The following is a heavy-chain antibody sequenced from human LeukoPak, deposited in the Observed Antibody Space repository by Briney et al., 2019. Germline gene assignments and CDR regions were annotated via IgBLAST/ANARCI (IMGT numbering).Heavy chain of an antibody. CDR2: IYSGGST. CDR1: GFTFSSFA. Sequence: GGSLRLSCAASGFTFSSFAMSWVRQAPGKGLEWVSVIYSGGSTYYADSVKGRFTISRDNSKNTLYLQMNSLRAEDTAVYYCARTSVLRFLELADYWGQGTLVTVSS. V-gene: IGHV3-23*03. CDR3: ARTSVLRFLELADY. J-gene: IGHJ4*02. D-gene: IGHD3-3*01.